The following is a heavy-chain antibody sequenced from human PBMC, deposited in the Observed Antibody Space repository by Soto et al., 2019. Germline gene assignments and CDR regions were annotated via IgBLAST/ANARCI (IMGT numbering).Heavy chain of an antibody. CDR2: ITGRGGST. Sequence: GGSLRLSCAASGFTFSSYAMSWVRQAPGEGLEWVSGITGRGGSTYYADSVKGRFTISRDNSKNTLYLQMNTLRAEDTAVYYCARAMHSYGSDPPAYWGQGTLVTSPQ. J-gene: IGHJ4*02. CDR1: GFTFSSYA. D-gene: IGHD3-10*01. V-gene: IGHV3-23*01. CDR3: ARAMHSYGSDPPAY.